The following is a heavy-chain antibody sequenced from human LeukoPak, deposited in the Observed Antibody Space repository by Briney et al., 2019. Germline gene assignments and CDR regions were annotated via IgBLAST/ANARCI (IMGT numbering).Heavy chain of an antibody. CDR2: IRSNTYGGTT. D-gene: IGHD1-14*01. J-gene: IGHJ4*02. CDR3: TRDLRTRTPYYFDY. Sequence: PGGSLRLSCTTPGFTLGYYAMTSVRQAPGKVQGRVDFIRSNTYGGTTEYAASVKGRFTISRDDSKSIAYLQMSSLKTEDTAVYYCTRDLRTRTPYYFDYWGQGTLVTVSS. CDR1: GFTLGYYA. V-gene: IGHV3-49*04.